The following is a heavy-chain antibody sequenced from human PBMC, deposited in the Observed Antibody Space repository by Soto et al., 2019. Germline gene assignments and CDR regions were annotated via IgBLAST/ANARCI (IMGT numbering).Heavy chain of an antibody. J-gene: IGHJ4*02. CDR2: ISPSNGNT. D-gene: IGHD6-19*01. CDR3: ARGLHQWLEAFDS. V-gene: IGHV1-18*01. CDR1: GYNFTNHG. Sequence: ASVKVSCKASGYNFTNHGIGWVRQAPGQGLEWMGWISPSNGNTNYAQKLRGRVTMTTDTSTSTAYMDLRSLRSVDTAVYYCARGLHQWLEAFDSWGQGTLVTVSS.